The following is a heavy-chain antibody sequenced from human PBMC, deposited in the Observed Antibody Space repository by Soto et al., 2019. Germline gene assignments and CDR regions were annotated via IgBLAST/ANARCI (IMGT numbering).Heavy chain of an antibody. D-gene: IGHD6-6*01. CDR2: IYWDDDK. CDR3: ARSRYSRSSFDY. CDR1: GFSLTSNDVG. V-gene: IGHV2-5*02. J-gene: IGHJ4*02. Sequence: SGPTLVNPTQTLTLTCTFSGFSLTSNDVGVGWIRQPPGKALEWLVLIYWDDDKRYRPSLKSRLTITKDTSKNQVVLRMTNMDPVDTATYYCARSRYSRSSFDYWGQGTLVTVSS.